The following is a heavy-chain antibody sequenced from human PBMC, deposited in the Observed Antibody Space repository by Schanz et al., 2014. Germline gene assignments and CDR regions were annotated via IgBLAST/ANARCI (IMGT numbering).Heavy chain of an antibody. Sequence: DVHLMESGGGLVQPGGSLRLSCAGSGFTFSSYAMNWVRQAPGKGLEWVSVISGSGDDTYYADSVKGRFTISRDNSKNTLYLHMNSLRVEDTAVYYCAPLDDCGGGCAINEAFDVGGQGTMVTVSS. V-gene: IGHV3-23*01. D-gene: IGHD2-21*01. J-gene: IGHJ3*01. CDR1: GFTFSSYA. CDR2: ISGSGDDT. CDR3: APLDDCGGGCAINEAFDV.